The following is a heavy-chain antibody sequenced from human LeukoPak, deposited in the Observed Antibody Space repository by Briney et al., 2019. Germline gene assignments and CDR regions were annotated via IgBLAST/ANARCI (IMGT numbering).Heavy chain of an antibody. V-gene: IGHV3-13*01. Sequence: PGGSLRLSCAASGFTFSSYDMHWVRQATGKGLEWVSAIGTAGDTYYPGSVKGRFTISRENAKNSLYLQMNSLRAEDTAVYYCARGSYDYVWGSYRSNWFDPWGQGTLVTVSS. CDR2: IGTAGDT. CDR3: ARGSYDYVWGSYRSNWFDP. J-gene: IGHJ5*02. CDR1: GFTFSSYD. D-gene: IGHD3-16*02.